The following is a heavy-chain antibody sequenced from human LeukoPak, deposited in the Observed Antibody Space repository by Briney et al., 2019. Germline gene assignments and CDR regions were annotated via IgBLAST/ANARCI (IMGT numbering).Heavy chain of an antibody. V-gene: IGHV3-33*01. J-gene: IGHJ5*02. D-gene: IGHD4-17*01. CDR1: GFTFSSFA. CDR3: SRGGYGDYNNWFDP. Sequence: PGRSLRLSCAASGFTFSSFAMHWVRQAPGKGLEWVADIWYNGSNKYYAESVKGRFTISRDNSRNTLYLQMNSLRAEDAAVYYCSRGGYGDYNNWFDPWGQGTLVTVS. CDR2: IWYNGSNK.